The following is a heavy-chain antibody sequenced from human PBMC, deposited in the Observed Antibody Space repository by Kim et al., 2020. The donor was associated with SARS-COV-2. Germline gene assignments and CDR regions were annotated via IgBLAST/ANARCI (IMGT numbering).Heavy chain of an antibody. Sequence: SNPALKSRVTLSVDTSKNQFSLKLSSVTAADTAVYYCARGSGYGGNSFDYWGREPWSPSPQ. CDR3: ARGSGYGGNSFDY. V-gene: IGHV4-34*01. J-gene: IGHJ4*02. D-gene: IGHD4-17*01.